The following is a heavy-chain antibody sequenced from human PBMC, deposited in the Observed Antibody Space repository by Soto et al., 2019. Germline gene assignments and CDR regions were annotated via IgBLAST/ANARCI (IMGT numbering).Heavy chain of an antibody. J-gene: IGHJ4*02. Sequence: SETLSLTCAVSGGSISSGGYSWSWIRQPPGKGLEWIGYIYHSGSTYYNPSLKSRVTISVDRSKNQFSLKLSSVTAADTAVYYCARGGGTRYYDSSCYLDYWGQGTLVTVSS. CDR3: ARGGGTRYYDSSCYLDY. D-gene: IGHD3-22*01. CDR2: IYHSGST. CDR1: GGSISSGGYS. V-gene: IGHV4-30-2*01.